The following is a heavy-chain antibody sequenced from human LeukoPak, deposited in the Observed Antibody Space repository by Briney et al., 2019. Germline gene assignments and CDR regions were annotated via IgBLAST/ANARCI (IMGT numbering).Heavy chain of an antibody. D-gene: IGHD3-22*01. CDR2: IRSKAYGGTT. V-gene: IGHV3-49*04. CDR3: TRGRYYDSSGYYYVEY. Sequence: GGSLRLSCTASGFTFGDYAMSWVRQAPGKGLEWVGFIRSKAYGGTTEYAASVKGRFTISRDDSKSIAYLQMNSLKTEDTAAYYCTRGRYYDSSGYYYVEYWGQGTLVTVSS. J-gene: IGHJ4*02. CDR1: GFTFGDYA.